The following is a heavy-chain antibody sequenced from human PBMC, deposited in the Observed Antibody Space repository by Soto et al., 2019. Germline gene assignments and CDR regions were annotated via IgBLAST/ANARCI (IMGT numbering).Heavy chain of an antibody. CDR3: AKDLLVQQQLADYYYYGMDV. CDR1: VFTFSSYG. D-gene: IGHD6-13*01. J-gene: IGHJ6*02. CDR2: ISYDGSNK. Sequence: GESLRLSCAASVFTFSSYGMHWVRQAPGKGLEWVAVISYDGSNKYYADSVKGRFSISRDNSKNTLYLQMNSLRAEDTAVYYCAKDLLVQQQLADYYYYGMDVWGQGTTVTVSS. V-gene: IGHV3-30*18.